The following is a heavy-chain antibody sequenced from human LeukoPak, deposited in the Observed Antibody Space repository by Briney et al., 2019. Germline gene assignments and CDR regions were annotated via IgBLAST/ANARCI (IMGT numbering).Heavy chain of an antibody. V-gene: IGHV1-18*01. J-gene: IGHJ5*02. CDR3: ARDVHYRFDP. Sequence: GASVKVSCKASGYTFTSNGISWVRQAPGQGLEWMGWISAYSGKTNYARKLQGRVTMTTDTSTSTAYMELRSLRSDDTAVYYCARDVHYRFDPWGQGTLVTVSS. CDR2: ISAYSGKT. CDR1: GYTFTSNG. D-gene: IGHD4-11*01.